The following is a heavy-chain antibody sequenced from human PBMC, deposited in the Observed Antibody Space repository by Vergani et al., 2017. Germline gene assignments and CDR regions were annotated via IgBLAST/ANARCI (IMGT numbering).Heavy chain of an antibody. CDR2: IDHTGRP. CDR1: GGSFTSYH. Sequence: QVQLQQWGGGLLKPSETLSLTCVVNGGSFTSYHWTWIRQSPGEGLEWVGDIDHTGRPDYNPSLKSRLTISVAKSRNQYSLALKSVTATDTAIYFCARVNTETNGHLYYYYCMDGWGQGTEVTVSP. D-gene: IGHD4-11*01. J-gene: IGHJ6*01. V-gene: IGHV4-34*01. CDR3: ARVNTETNGHLYYYYCMDG.